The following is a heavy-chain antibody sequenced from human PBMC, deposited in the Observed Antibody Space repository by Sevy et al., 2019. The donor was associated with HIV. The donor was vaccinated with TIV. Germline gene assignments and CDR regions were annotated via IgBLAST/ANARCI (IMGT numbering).Heavy chain of an antibody. CDR2: IYYSGNT. V-gene: IGHV4-39*01. D-gene: IGHD2-15*01. CDR3: ATRLGYCSGSSCYPPEYFHH. J-gene: IGHJ1*01. Sequence: SETLSLTCIVSGGSISSSSYYWGWIRQPPGKGLEWIGSIYYSGNTYYNPSLKSRVTISVDTSKKQFTLKLSSVTAADTAVYYCATRLGYCSGSSCYPPEYFHHWGQGTLVTVSS. CDR1: GGSISSSSYY.